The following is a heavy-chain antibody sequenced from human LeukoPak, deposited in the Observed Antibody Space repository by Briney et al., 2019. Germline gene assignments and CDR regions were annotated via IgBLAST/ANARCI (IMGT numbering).Heavy chain of an antibody. CDR1: VYTFTSYG. J-gene: IGHJ4*02. CDR3: AREHSSGWPDY. V-gene: IGHV1-18*01. D-gene: IGHD6-19*01. Sequence: ASVKASCKASVYTFTSYGISWVRQAPGQGLEWMGWISAYNGNTNYAQKLQGRVTMTTDTSTSTAYMELRSLRSDDTAVYYCAREHSSGWPDYWGQGTLVTVSS. CDR2: ISAYNGNT.